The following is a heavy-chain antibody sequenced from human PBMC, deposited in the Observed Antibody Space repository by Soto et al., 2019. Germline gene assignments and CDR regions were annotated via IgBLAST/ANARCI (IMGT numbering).Heavy chain of an antibody. CDR1: GFTFSSYA. Sequence: EVQLLESGGGLVQPGGSLRLSFAASGFTFSSYAMSWVRQAPGKGLEWVSVISGSGGSTYYADSVKGRFTISRDNSKNTLYLQMNSLRAEDTAVYYCAKRAWGYFYFDYWGQGTLVTVSS. CDR2: ISGSGGST. V-gene: IGHV3-23*01. CDR3: AKRAWGYFYFDY. D-gene: IGHD1-26*01. J-gene: IGHJ4*02.